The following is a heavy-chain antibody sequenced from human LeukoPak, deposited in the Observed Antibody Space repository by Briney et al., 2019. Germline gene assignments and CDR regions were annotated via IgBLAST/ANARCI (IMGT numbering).Heavy chain of an antibody. Sequence: KPSETLSLTCTVSGGSISSGGYYWSWIRQHPGKGLEWIGYIHYSGSTYYNPSLKSRVTISVDTSKNQFSLKLSSVTAADTAVYYCARAPLLDCSGGSCPFDYWGQGTLVTVSS. D-gene: IGHD2-15*01. CDR3: ARAPLLDCSGGSCPFDY. V-gene: IGHV4-31*03. J-gene: IGHJ4*02. CDR1: GGSISSGGYY. CDR2: IHYSGST.